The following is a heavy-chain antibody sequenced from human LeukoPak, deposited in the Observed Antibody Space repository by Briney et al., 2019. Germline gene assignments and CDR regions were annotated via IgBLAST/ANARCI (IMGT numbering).Heavy chain of an antibody. CDR1: GGSISSYY. Sequence: SETLSLTCTVSGGSISSYYWSWIRQPPGKGLEWIGYIYYSGSTNYNPSLKSRVTISVDTSKNQFSLKLSSVTAADTAVYYCASMTTVTTTGYYYYMDVWGKGTTVTVSS. V-gene: IGHV4-59*01. D-gene: IGHD4-17*01. CDR3: ASMTTVTTTGYYYYMDV. CDR2: IYYSGST. J-gene: IGHJ6*03.